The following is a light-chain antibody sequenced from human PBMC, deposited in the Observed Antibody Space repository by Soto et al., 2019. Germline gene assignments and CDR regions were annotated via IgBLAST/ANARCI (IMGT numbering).Light chain of an antibody. Sequence: QSALAQPASVSGSPGQSITISCTGTSSDVGGYNYVSWYQQHPGKAPKLMIYDVSNRPSGVSNRFSGSKSGNTASLTISGLQAEDEADYYCSSYTSSSIPHVFGTGTKVTV. CDR2: DVS. CDR3: SSYTSSSIPHV. J-gene: IGLJ1*01. V-gene: IGLV2-14*01. CDR1: SSDVGGYNY.